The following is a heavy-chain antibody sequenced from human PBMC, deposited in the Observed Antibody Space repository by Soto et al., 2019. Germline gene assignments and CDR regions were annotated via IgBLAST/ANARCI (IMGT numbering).Heavy chain of an antibody. Sequence: SQTLSLTCAISGGSVSSNSAAWNWIRQSPSRGLEWLGRTYYRSKWYNDYAVSVKSRITINPDTSKNQFSLQLNSVTPEDTAVYYCARGGAYCSSTSCYSTFDYWGQGTLVTVSS. J-gene: IGHJ4*02. CDR3: ARGGAYCSSTSCYSTFDY. CDR1: GGSVSSNSAA. D-gene: IGHD2-2*01. CDR2: TYYRSKWYN. V-gene: IGHV6-1*01.